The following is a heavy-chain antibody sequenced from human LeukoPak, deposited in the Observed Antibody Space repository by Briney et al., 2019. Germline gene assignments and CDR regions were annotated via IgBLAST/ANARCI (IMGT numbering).Heavy chain of an antibody. V-gene: IGHV4-34*01. CDR3: ARHISDGYNRPLDY. CDR2: INHSGST. CDR1: GGSFSGYY. Sequence: SETLSLTCAVYGGSFSGYYWSWIRQPPGKGLEWIGEINHSGSTNYNPSLKSRVTISGDTSKNQFSLKLNSVTAADTAVYYYARHISDGYNRPLDYWGQGTLVTVSS. D-gene: IGHD5-24*01. J-gene: IGHJ4*02.